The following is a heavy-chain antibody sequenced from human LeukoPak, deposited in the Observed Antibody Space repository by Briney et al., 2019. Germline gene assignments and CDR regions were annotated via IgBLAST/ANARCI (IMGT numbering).Heavy chain of an antibody. J-gene: IGHJ6*03. CDR1: GGSISSYY. CDR2: IYSRGST. Sequence: SETLSLTCTVSGGSISSYYWSWIRQPAGKGLEWIGRIYSRGSTNYNPSLKSRVTISVDTSKNQFSLRLSSVTAADTAVYYCARGDYYDSSGYYYGGIMDVWGKGTTVTISS. CDR3: ARGDYYDSSGYYYGGIMDV. D-gene: IGHD3-22*01. V-gene: IGHV4-4*07.